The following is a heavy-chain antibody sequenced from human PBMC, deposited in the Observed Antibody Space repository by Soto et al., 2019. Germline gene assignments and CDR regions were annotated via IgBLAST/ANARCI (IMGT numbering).Heavy chain of an antibody. CDR3: VQSRCGGDFLFFLSSHAYYCLVV. Sequence: SGPTLVNPTQTLTLTCTVSGLSLRTTGVGVGWVRQPPGKALEWLALLYWDDDKRYSPSLKSRLTITKDISEKQVVLTMTNMDTVDTATYYCVQSRCGGDFLFFLSSHAYYCLVVWGPGTLGTGSS. CDR1: GLSLRTTGVG. J-gene: IGHJ6*02. D-gene: IGHD2-21*02. V-gene: IGHV2-5*02. CDR2: LYWDDDK.